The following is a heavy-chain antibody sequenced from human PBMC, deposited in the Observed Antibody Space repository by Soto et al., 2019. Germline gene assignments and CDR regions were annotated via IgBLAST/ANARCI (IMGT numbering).Heavy chain of an antibody. CDR2: SSNSGSFT. J-gene: IGHJ4*02. Sequence: PGGSLRRSCAASGFTFSSYWMCWVRQAPGKGLEWIGYSSNSGSFTRYADSVKGRFSISRDNAKSSLYLQISSLRGDDTATYYCVKAGDNYNLLDYWGQGT. CDR3: VKAGDNYNLLDY. V-gene: IGHV3-21*05. CDR1: GFTFSSYW. D-gene: IGHD1-1*01.